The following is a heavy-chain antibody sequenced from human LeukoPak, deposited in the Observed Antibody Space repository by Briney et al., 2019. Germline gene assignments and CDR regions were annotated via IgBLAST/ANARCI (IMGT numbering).Heavy chain of an antibody. Sequence: SETLSLTCTVSGGSISSGGYYWSWIRQHPGKGLEWIGYIYYSGSTYYNPSLKSRVTISVDTSKNQFSLKLSSVTAADTAVYYCAREGLATMIRGVIPYWGQGTLVTVSS. CDR3: AREGLATMIRGVIPY. CDR1: GGSISSGGYY. J-gene: IGHJ4*02. CDR2: IYYSGST. V-gene: IGHV4-31*03. D-gene: IGHD3-10*01.